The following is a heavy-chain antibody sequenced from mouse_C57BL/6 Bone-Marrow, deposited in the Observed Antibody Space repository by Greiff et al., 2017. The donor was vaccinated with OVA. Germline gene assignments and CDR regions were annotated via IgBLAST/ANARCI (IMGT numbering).Heavy chain of an antibody. Sequence: EVQLVESGGGLVQPGGSLKLSCAASGFTFSDYYMYWVRQTPEKRLEWVAYISNGGGSTYYPDTVKGRFTISRDNAKNTLYLQMSRLKSEDTAMYYCARRPSYYYGSSYPSWFAYWGQGTLVTVSA. CDR1: GFTFSDYY. D-gene: IGHD1-1*01. CDR2: ISNGGGST. J-gene: IGHJ3*01. V-gene: IGHV5-12*01. CDR3: ARRPSYYYGSSYPSWFAY.